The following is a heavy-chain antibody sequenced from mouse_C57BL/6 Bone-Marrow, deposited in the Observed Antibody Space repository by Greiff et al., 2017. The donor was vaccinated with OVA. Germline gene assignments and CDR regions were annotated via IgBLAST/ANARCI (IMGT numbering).Heavy chain of an antibody. CDR1: GYTFTSYD. D-gene: IGHD1-1*01. V-gene: IGHV1-85*01. CDR2: IYPRDGST. Sequence: VQLVESGPELVKPGASVKLSCKASGYTFTSYDINWVKQRPGQGLEWIGWIYPRDGSTKYNEKFKGKATLTVATSSSTAYMELHSLTSEDSAVYFWARWGYYGSRDYFDYWGQGTTLTVSS. J-gene: IGHJ2*01. CDR3: ARWGYYGSRDYFDY.